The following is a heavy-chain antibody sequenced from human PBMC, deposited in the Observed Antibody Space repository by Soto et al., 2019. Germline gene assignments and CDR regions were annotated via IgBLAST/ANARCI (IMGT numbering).Heavy chain of an antibody. Sequence: QVQLVESGGGVVQPGRSLRLSCAASRFTFSSYGMHWVRQAPGKGLEWVAVIWYDGSNKYYADSVKGRFTISRDNSKNTLYLQMNSLRAEDTAVYYCARDLYYDSSGYYYYYYYGMDVWGQGTTVTVSS. CDR1: RFTFSSYG. V-gene: IGHV3-33*01. CDR2: IWYDGSNK. D-gene: IGHD3-22*01. CDR3: ARDLYYDSSGYYYYYYYGMDV. J-gene: IGHJ6*02.